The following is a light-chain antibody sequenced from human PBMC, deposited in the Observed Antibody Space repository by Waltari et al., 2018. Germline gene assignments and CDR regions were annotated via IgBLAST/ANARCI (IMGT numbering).Light chain of an antibody. CDR1: NSNIGAGYD. V-gene: IGLV1-40*01. Sequence: QSVLTQPPSVSGAPGQRVTISCPGDNSNIGAGYDVQWYRQLPGTAPKLLIHGNDNRPSGVPERISGSKSGTSASLAITGLQADDEADYYCQSYDTSQSVVFGGGTKLTVL. CDR3: QSYDTSQSVV. CDR2: GND. J-gene: IGLJ3*02.